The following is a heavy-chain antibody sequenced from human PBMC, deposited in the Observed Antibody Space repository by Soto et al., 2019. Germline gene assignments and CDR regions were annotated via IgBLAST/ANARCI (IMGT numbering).Heavy chain of an antibody. V-gene: IGHV3-23*01. Sequence: TFRSYAMSWVRQAPGKGLEWVSAISGSGGSTYYADSVKGRFTISRDNSKNTLYLQMNSLRAEDTAVYYCAKGGYSYRVSDYWGQGTLVTVSS. CDR2: ISGSGGST. D-gene: IGHD5-18*01. CDR1: TFRSYA. CDR3: AKGGYSYRVSDY. J-gene: IGHJ4*02.